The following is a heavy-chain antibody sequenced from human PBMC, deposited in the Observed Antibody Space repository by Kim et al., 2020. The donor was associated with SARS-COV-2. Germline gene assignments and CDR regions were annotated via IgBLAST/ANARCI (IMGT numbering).Heavy chain of an antibody. CDR1: GGSISSGGYY. V-gene: IGHV4-31*03. CDR3: ARTEYFDWSATPYNWFDP. D-gene: IGHD3-9*01. J-gene: IGHJ5*02. CDR2: IYYSGST. Sequence: SETLSLTCTVSGGSISSGGYYWSWIRQHPGKGLEWIGYIYYSGSTYYNPSLKSRVTISVDTSKNQFSLKLSSVTAADTAVYYCARTEYFDWSATPYNWFDPWGQGTLVTVSS.